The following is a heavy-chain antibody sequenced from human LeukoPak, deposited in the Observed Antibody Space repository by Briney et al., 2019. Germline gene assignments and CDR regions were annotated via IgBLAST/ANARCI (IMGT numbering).Heavy chain of an antibody. V-gene: IGHV1-2*02. CDR1: GGTFSSYA. J-gene: IGHJ5*02. CDR3: ARDQHYDSSGYYL. D-gene: IGHD3-22*01. Sequence: ASVKVSCKASGGTFSSYAISWVRQAPGQGLEWMGWINPNSGGTNYAQKFQGRVTMTRDTSISTAYMELSRLRSDDTAVYYCARDQHYDSSGYYLWGQGTLVTVSS. CDR2: INPNSGGT.